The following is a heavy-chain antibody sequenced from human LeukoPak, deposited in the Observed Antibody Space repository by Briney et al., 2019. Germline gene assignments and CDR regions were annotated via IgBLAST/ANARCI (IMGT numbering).Heavy chain of an antibody. J-gene: IGHJ5*02. CDR1: RYAFTNCY. Sequence: TVTLSCRSSRYAFTNCYKLCVRQTPKKGLEWMGWINPNSGGTNYAQKFQGRVTMTRDTSISTAYMELSRLRSDDTAVYYYARFQRNWFDPWGQGTLVTVSS. CDR3: ARFQRNWFDP. CDR2: INPNSGGT. V-gene: IGHV1-2*02.